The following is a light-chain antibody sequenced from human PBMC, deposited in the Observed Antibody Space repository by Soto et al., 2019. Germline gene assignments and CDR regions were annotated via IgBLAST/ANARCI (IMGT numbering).Light chain of an antibody. CDR1: QTIAKN. CDR3: QQTYTSRPA. J-gene: IGKJ1*01. Sequence: DIQMTQSPSSLSASVGDRVIITCRASQTIAKNLNWYQQKPGKAPNLLIYAASSLQRGVPSRFSGSGSGTDFTLTISSLQPEDSATFYCQQTYTSRPAFGQGTKVDIK. CDR2: AAS. V-gene: IGKV1-39*01.